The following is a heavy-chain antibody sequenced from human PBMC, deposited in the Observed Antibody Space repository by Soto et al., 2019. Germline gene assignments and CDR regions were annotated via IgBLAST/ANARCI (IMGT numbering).Heavy chain of an antibody. CDR2: IYYSGST. Sequence: QVQLQESGPGLVKPSQTLSLTCTVSGGSISSGGYYWSWIRQHPGKGLEWIGYIYYSGSTYYNPSRKSRVTISVDTSKNQFSLKLSSVTAADTAVYYCARGVPGARDAFDIWGQGTMVTVSS. D-gene: IGHD3-10*01. CDR1: GGSISSGGYY. J-gene: IGHJ3*02. CDR3: ARGVPGARDAFDI. V-gene: IGHV4-31*03.